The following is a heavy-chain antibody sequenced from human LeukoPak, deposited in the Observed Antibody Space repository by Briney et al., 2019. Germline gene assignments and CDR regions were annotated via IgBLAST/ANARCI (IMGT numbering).Heavy chain of an antibody. J-gene: IGHJ4*02. V-gene: IGHV3-30*04. CDR2: VSSVGNNK. D-gene: IGHD1-26*01. CDR3: ARAPSEWDLLLNHFDS. Sequence: QTGGSLRLSCATSGFTVNGHPMHWVRQAPGKGLEWVAVVSSVGNNKYYTDSVKGRFTVSRDDSNNMVYLHMTGLRSEDSAVYFCARAPSEWDLLLNHFDSWGQGTLVTVSS. CDR1: GFTVNGHP.